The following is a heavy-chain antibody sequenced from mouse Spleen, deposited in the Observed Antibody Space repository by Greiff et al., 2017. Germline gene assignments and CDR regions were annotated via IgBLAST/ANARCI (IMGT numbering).Heavy chain of an antibody. D-gene: IGHD2-14*01. J-gene: IGHJ1*01. CDR2: IWSGGST. V-gene: IGHV2-2*02. Sequence: QVQLKESGPGLVQPSQSLSITCTVSGFSSTSYGVHWVRQSPGKGLEWLGVIWSGGSTDYNAAFISRLSISKDNSKSQVFFKMNSLQANDTAIYYCARNRDRYDGYFDVWGAGTTVTVSS. CDR3: ARNRDRYDGYFDV. CDR1: GFSSTSYG.